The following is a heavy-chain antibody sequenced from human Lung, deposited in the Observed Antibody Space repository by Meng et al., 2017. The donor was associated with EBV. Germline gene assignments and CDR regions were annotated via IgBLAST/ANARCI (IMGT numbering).Heavy chain of an antibody. D-gene: IGHD6-19*01. CDR2: MNPNRGTT. CDR1: GYTFTSYD. V-gene: IGHV1-8*01. CDR3: ATGVADFEY. Sequence: QVQLVQSGAEVKKPXXXXKASCKASGYTFTSYDINWVRQGTGQGLEWMGWMNPNRGTTGYAQKFQGRVTMTRNISKSTAYMDLSSLRSEDTAVYYCATGVADFEYWGQGTLVTVSS. J-gene: IGHJ4*02.